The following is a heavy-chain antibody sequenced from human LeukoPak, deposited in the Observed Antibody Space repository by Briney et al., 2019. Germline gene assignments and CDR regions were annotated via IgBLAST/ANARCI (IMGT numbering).Heavy chain of an antibody. CDR1: GFTFSGSA. Sequence: GGSLKLSCAASGFTFSGSAMHWVRQASGKGLEWVGRIRSKANSHATAYAASVKGRFTISRDDSKNTAYLQVNSLKTEDTAVYYCTRLREAAGMDYYYYGMDVWGQGTTVTVSS. V-gene: IGHV3-73*01. CDR2: IRSKANSHAT. CDR3: TRLREAAGMDYYYYGMDV. D-gene: IGHD6-13*01. J-gene: IGHJ6*02.